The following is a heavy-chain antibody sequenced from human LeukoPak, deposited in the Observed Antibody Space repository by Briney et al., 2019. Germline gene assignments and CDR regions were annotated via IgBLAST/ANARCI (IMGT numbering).Heavy chain of an antibody. CDR1: IGSIGNDY. J-gene: IGHJ4*02. CDR2: GHHSESP. D-gene: IGHD1-7*01. V-gene: IGHV4-59*01. Sequence: SETLSLTCTVSIGSIGNDYWSWLRPSPGKGLEWIAYGHHSESPNYNPSLKSRVTISVDRSNNRFSLQLSSVTAADTAVYYCARENKGTVHDSTAAFHYWGQGTLVTVSS. CDR3: ARENKGTVHDSTAAFHY.